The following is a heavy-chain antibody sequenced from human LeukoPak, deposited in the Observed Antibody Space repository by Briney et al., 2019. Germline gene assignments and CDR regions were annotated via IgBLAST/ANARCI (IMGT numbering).Heavy chain of an antibody. J-gene: IGHJ4*02. CDR1: GGSISSYY. D-gene: IGHD2-2*01. CDR2: IYTSGST. V-gene: IGHV4-4*09. CDR3: ARRLCRGTACYYFDY. Sequence: SETLSLNCTVSGGSISSYYWSWIRQPPGKGLEWIGYIYTSGSTNYNPSLKSRVTVSVDTSKNQFSLKLSSVTAADTAVYYCARRLCRGTACYYFDYWGQGTLVTVSS.